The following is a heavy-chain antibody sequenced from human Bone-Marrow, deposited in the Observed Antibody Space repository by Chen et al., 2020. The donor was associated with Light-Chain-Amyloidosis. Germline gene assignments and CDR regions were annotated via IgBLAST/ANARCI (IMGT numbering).Heavy chain of an antibody. J-gene: IGHJ6*03. CDR1: GFTFSNAW. CDR3: TTGIIPTSRYYYYMDV. CDR2: IKSKTDGGTT. V-gene: IGHV3-15*01. Sequence: EVQLVESGGGLVKPGGSLRLSCAASGFTFSNAWMSWVRQAPGKGLEWVGRIKSKTDGGTTDYAAPVKGRFTISRDDSKNTLYLQMNSLKTEGTAVYYCTTGIIPTSRYYYYMDVWGKGTTVTVSS.